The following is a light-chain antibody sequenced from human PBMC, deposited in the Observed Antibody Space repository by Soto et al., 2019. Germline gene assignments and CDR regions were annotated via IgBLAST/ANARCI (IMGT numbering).Light chain of an antibody. CDR3: QQSGGSALT. CDR1: QSVSSSY. Sequence: FKLSPGTLSLTQGERATLSCRASQSVSSSYLAWYQQKPGQAPRLLIYGASSRATGIPDRFSGSGSGADFTLTICRLDPEAFVVYYWQQSGGSALTFGGGTRVDI. V-gene: IGKV3-20*01. J-gene: IGKJ4*01. CDR2: GAS.